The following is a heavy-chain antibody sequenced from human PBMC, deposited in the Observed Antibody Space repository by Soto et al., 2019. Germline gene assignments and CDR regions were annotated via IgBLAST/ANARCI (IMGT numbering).Heavy chain of an antibody. Sequence: SLRVSWLASFFVFNGAWMNWVLHNPGKGLECFSAIGGSGGATYYADSVKGRFTVSRDNSKNTLYLQVNSLRAEDTAVYYCAKDYIGVIPDAFDIWGQGTMVTVSS. D-gene: IGHD3-16*02. V-gene: IGHV3-23*01. J-gene: IGHJ3*02. CDR2: IGGSGGAT. CDR1: FFVFNGAW. CDR3: AKDYIGVIPDAFDI.